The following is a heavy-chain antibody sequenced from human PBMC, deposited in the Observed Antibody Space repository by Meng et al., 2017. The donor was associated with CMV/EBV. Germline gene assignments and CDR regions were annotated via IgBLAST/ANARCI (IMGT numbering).Heavy chain of an antibody. CDR2: ISSSGSTI. V-gene: IGHV3-48*03. Sequence: GESLKISCAASGFTFSSYEMNWVRQAPGKGLEWVSYISSSGSTIYYADSVKGRFTISRDNAKNSLYLQMNSLRAEDTAVYYCVRPSFGGAFDIWGQGALVTVSS. CDR1: GFTFSSYE. J-gene: IGHJ3*02. CDR3: VRPSFGGAFDI. D-gene: IGHD3-10*01.